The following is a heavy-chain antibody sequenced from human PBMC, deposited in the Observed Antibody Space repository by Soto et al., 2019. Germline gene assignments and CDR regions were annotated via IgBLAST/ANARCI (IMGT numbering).Heavy chain of an antibody. CDR2: INHSGST. V-gene: IGHV4-34*01. D-gene: IGHD2-2*01. CDR3: ARGAEIVGVPAVTGGSQDS. Sequence: VQLQQWGAGLWKPSETLSLTCAVYGGSFSGYYWSWIRQPPGQGLAWIGEINHSGSTNYTPSLNSRVTISVDTSTNQCSMQLTSVTATDTAVYDCARGAEIVGVPAVTGGSQDSWGQGTLVSVSS. CDR1: GGSFSGYY. J-gene: IGHJ1*01.